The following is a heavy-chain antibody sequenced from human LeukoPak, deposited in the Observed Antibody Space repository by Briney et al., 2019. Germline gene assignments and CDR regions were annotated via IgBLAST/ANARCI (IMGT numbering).Heavy chain of an antibody. CDR3: AKEGGSGWYVFDY. CDR2: ISYDGSNK. CDR1: GFTLSSYG. J-gene: IGHJ4*02. D-gene: IGHD6-19*01. Sequence: GGSLRLSCAASGFTLSSYGMHWVRQAPGKGLEWVAVISYDGSNKYYADSVRGRFTISRDNSKNTLYLQMNSLRAEDAAVYYCAKEGGSGWYVFDYWGQGTLVTVSS. V-gene: IGHV3-30*18.